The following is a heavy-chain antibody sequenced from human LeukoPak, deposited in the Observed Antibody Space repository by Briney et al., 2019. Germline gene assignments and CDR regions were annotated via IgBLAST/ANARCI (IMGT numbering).Heavy chain of an antibody. V-gene: IGHV3-33*01. J-gene: IGHJ4*02. Sequence: GGSLRLSCAASGYTFSSYGMHWVRQAPGKGLEWVAVIWYDGSNKYYADSVKGRFTISRDNSKNTLYLQMNSLRAEDTAVYYCARGNGYSYGYLDYWGQGTLVTVSS. CDR2: IWYDGSNK. CDR1: GYTFSSYG. D-gene: IGHD5-18*01. CDR3: ARGNGYSYGYLDY.